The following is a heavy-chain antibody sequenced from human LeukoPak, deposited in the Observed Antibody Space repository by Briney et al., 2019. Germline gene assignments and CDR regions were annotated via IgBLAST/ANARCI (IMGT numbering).Heavy chain of an antibody. Sequence: PSETLSLTCTVSGGSISSGSYYWSWIRQPAGKGLEWIGRIYTSGSTNYNPSLKSRVTISIDTSKNHFSLKLSSVTAADTAVYYCARGRGYCSSTSCSPRPRNFDYWGQGTLVTVSS. CDR3: ARGRGYCSSTSCSPRPRNFDY. J-gene: IGHJ4*02. CDR2: IYTSGST. V-gene: IGHV4-61*02. CDR1: GGSISSGSYY. D-gene: IGHD2-2*01.